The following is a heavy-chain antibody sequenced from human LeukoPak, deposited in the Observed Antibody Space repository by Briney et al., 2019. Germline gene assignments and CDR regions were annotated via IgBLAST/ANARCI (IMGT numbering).Heavy chain of an antibody. CDR1: GFTFSSYA. J-gene: IGHJ4*02. CDR3: AGRTFGGESPAFDY. CDR2: ISSSSSSI. Sequence: GGSLRLPCAASGFTFSSYAMSWVRQAPGKGLEWVSSISSSSSSIYYAASVKGRFTISRDNAKNSLYLQMSNLRAEDTAIYYCAGRTFGGESPAFDYWGQGTLVTVSS. V-gene: IGHV3-21*04. D-gene: IGHD2-21*01.